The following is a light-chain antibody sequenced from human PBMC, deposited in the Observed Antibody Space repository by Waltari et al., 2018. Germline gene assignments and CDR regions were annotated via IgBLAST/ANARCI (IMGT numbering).Light chain of an antibody. Sequence: EIVLTQSPATLSLSPGERVTLSCRASRSVSRSLGWFLQKPGQAPRLLIYEASNRAPGLPGRFSGSGFGRDFTLTISSLEPEDFGVDYCQQRSVWPVTFGGGTKLEI. CDR1: RSVSRS. V-gene: IGKV3-11*02. CDR2: EAS. CDR3: QQRSVWPVT. J-gene: IGKJ4*01.